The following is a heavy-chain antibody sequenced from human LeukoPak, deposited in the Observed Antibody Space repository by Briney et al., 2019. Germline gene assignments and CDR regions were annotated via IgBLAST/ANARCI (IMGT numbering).Heavy chain of an antibody. Sequence: GGSLRLSCAASGFTFSSYDMHWVRQAPGKGLEWVSGIGTAGGTYYAGSVKGRFTISRENAKNSLYLQMNTLRAGDTALYYCVRGSGGFDIWGQGTMVTVSS. CDR2: IGTAGGT. J-gene: IGHJ3*02. CDR1: GFTFSSYD. D-gene: IGHD6-19*01. V-gene: IGHV3-13*01. CDR3: VRGSGGFDI.